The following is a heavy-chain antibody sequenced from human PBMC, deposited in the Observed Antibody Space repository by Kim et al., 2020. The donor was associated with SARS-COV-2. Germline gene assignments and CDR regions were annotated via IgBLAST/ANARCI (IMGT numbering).Heavy chain of an antibody. J-gene: IGHJ6*02. D-gene: IGHD5-18*01. CDR2: IIPIFGTA. CDR3: ARQRGYSYEPYYYYGMDV. V-gene: IGHV1-69*13. Sequence: SVKVSCKASGGTFSSYAISWVRQAPGQGLEWMGGIIPIFGTANYAQKFQGRVTITADESTSTAYMELSSLRSEDTAVYYCARQRGYSYEPYYYYGMDVWGQGTTVTVSS. CDR1: GGTFSSYA.